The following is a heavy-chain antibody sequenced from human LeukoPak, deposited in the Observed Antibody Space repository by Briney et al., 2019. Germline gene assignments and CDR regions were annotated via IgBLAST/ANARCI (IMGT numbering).Heavy chain of an antibody. V-gene: IGHV3-23*01. D-gene: IGHD6-19*01. J-gene: IGHJ5*01. CDR3: AKPISGGLAVTADWFHP. Sequence: GGSLRLSCTASGFAFSVYAMSWLRQPPGKGLEWVSTINANSGTTSYAASVRDRFTISRDNSKNTLYLQLNTLRADDTATYYCAKPISGGLAVTADWFHPWGQGTLVVVSS. CDR1: GFAFSVYA. CDR2: INANSGTT.